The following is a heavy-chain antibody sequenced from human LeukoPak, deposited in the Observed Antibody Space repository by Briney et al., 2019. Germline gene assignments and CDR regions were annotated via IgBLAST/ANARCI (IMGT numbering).Heavy chain of an antibody. J-gene: IGHJ5*02. CDR1: EFIVSRNY. CDR2: IWYDGSNK. CDR3: ARLYGTYPGWFDP. D-gene: IGHD4-17*01. Sequence: PGGSLRLSCAASEFIVSRNYMNWVRQAPGKGLEWVAVIWYDGSNKYYADSVKGRFTISRDNSKNTLYLQMNSLRAEDTAVYYCARLYGTYPGWFDPWGQGTLVTVSS. V-gene: IGHV3-33*07.